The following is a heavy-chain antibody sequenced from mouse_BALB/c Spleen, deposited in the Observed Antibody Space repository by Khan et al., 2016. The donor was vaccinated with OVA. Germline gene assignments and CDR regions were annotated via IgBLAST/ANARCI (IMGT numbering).Heavy chain of an antibody. Sequence: QVQLKESGPGLVAPSQSLSITCTVSGFSLSRYSVHWVRQPPGKGLEWLGIIWIGGSTDYNSALKSRLSISKDNSKSQVFLKMNSLQTDDTAMYYCARNRDGGSYWYFDFWGAGTTVTVSS. D-gene: IGHD3-3*01. CDR1: GFSLSRYS. V-gene: IGHV2-6-4*01. CDR2: IWIGGST. J-gene: IGHJ1*01. CDR3: ARNRDGGSYWYFDF.